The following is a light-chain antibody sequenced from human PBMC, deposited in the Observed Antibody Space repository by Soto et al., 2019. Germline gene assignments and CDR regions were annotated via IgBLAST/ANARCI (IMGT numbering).Light chain of an antibody. CDR2: DVN. CDR3: CSYAGSHVI. Sequence: QSALTQPRSVSGSPGQSVTISCTGTSNDVGGHNYVSWYQQHPGKAPKLMIYDVNKRPSGVPDRFSGSKSGNTASLTISGLQGEDDADYYCCSYAGSHVIFDGGTKLTVL. V-gene: IGLV2-11*01. CDR1: SNDVGGHNY. J-gene: IGLJ2*01.